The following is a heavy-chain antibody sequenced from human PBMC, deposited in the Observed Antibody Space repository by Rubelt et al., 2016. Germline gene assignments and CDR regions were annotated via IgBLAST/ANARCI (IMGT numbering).Heavy chain of an antibody. Sequence: GSLRLSCAASGFTFSGYEMNWVRQAPGKGLEWVSYISDSGTTIYYADSVKGRFTISRDNAKNSLYLQMDSLRAEDTAVYYCARRLRQDDAFDIWGQGTLVTVSS. CDR2: ISDSGTTI. J-gene: IGHJ3*02. CDR1: GFTFSGYE. V-gene: IGHV3-48*03. CDR3: ARRLRQDDAFDI.